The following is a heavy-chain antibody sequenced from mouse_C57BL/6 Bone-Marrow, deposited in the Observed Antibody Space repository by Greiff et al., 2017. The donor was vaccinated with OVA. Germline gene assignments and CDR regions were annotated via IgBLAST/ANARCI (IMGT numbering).Heavy chain of an antibody. CDR3: TRLPYY. CDR2: IDPETGGT. J-gene: IGHJ2*01. CDR1: GYTFTDYE. V-gene: IGHV1-15*01. Sequence: VQLQESGAELVRPGASVTLSCKASGYTFTDYEMHWVKQTPVHGLEWIGAIDPETGGTAYNQKFQGKAILTADKSSSTAYMELRSLTSEDSAVYYCTRLPYYWGQGTTLTVAS.